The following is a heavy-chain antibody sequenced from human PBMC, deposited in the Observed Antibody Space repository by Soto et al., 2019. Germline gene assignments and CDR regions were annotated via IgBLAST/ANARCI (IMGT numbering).Heavy chain of an antibody. J-gene: IGHJ6*02. V-gene: IGHV3-30*03. D-gene: IGHD2-2*01. CDR2: ISYDGSNK. CDR1: GFTFSSYG. Sequence: PGGSLRLSCAASGFTFSSYGMHWVRQAPGKGLEWVAVISYDGSNKYYADSVKGRFTISRDNSKNTLYLQMNSLRAEDTAVYYCARDISGAAMIGYYGLAVWGQGTTVTVSS. CDR3: ARDISGAAMIGYYGLAV.